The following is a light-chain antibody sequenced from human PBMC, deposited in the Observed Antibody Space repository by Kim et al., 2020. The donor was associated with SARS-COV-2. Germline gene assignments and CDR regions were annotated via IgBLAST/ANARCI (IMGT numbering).Light chain of an antibody. V-gene: IGLV1-47*01. J-gene: IGLJ3*02. Sequence: GQRVTISCSGSSSNLGSNYVYWYQQLPGTAPKLLIYRNNQRPSGVPDRFSGSKSGTSASLAISGLRSEDEADYYCAAWDDSLSGPVFGGGTKLTVL. CDR1: SSNLGSNY. CDR2: RNN. CDR3: AAWDDSLSGPV.